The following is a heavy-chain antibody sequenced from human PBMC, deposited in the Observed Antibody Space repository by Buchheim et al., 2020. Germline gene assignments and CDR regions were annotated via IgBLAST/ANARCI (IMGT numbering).Heavy chain of an antibody. D-gene: IGHD2-8*01. Sequence: EVQLLESGGDLVQPGGSLRLSCTASGFTFSSYAMSWVRQVPGKGLEWVSTVSGNGFTKYQADSVKGRFTISRGSCKNTLVLQMNSLRAEDAAVYYCVKGYCTNGVCYTDYWGQGT. CDR1: GFTFSSYA. CDR3: VKGYCTNGVCYTDY. J-gene: IGHJ4*02. CDR2: VSGNGFTK. V-gene: IGHV3-23*01.